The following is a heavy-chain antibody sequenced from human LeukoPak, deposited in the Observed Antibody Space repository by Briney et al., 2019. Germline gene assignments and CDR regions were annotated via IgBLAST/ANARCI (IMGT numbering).Heavy chain of an antibody. J-gene: IGHJ3*02. CDR1: GFTFSSYE. Sequence: GGSLRLSCAASGFTFSSYEMNWVRQAPGKGLEWVANIKQDGSEKYYVDSVKGRFTISRDNAKNSLYLQMNSLRAEDTAVYYCARLVLMVYENAGAFDIWGQGTMVTVSS. D-gene: IGHD2-8*01. CDR3: ARLVLMVYENAGAFDI. V-gene: IGHV3-7*01. CDR2: IKQDGSEK.